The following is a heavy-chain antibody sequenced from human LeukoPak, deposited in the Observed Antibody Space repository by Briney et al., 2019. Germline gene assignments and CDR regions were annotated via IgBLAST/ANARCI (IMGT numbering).Heavy chain of an antibody. J-gene: IGHJ3*02. CDR3: ASRAYDAFDI. V-gene: IGHV4-4*09. CDR1: GGSISSYY. CDR2: IYTSGST. Sequence: NSSETLSLTCTVSGGSISSYYWSWIRQPPGKGLEWIGYIYTSGSTNYNPSLKSRVTISVDTSKNQFSLKLSSVTAADTAVYYCASRAYDAFDIWGQGTMDTVSS.